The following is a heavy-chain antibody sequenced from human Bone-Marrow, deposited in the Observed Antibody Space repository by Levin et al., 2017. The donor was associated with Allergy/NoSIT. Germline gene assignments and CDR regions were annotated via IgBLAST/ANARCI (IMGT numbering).Heavy chain of an antibody. D-gene: IGHD6-19*01. Sequence: AGGSLRLSCAASGFTFNNYAMTWVRQAPGKGLEWVSTIAGRGDTTFYADSVRGRFTISRDSSDKKLFLQMDSLRADDTAIYFCARSQWLVQYWFFDRWGRGTLVTVSS. CDR2: IAGRGDTT. J-gene: IGHJ2*01. CDR1: GFTFNNYA. V-gene: IGHV3-23*01. CDR3: ARSQWLVQYWFFDR.